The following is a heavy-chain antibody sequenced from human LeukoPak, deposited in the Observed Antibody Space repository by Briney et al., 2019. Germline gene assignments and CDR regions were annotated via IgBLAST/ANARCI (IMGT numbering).Heavy chain of an antibody. CDR1: GYTFTSYG. V-gene: IGHV1-18*01. J-gene: IGHJ4*02. CDR2: ISGYNGNT. Sequence: ASVKVSCKASGYTFTSYGISWVRQAPGQGLEWMGWISGYNGNTKYAQNLQGRVTMTTDTSTSTAYMELRTLRSDDTAVYCCARDRRRYYFGSGSYSPDYWGQGTLVTVSS. CDR3: ARDRRRYYFGSGSYSPDY. D-gene: IGHD3-10*01.